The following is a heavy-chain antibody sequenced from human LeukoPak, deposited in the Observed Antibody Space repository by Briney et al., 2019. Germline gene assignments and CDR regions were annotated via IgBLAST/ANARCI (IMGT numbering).Heavy chain of an antibody. V-gene: IGHV3-48*03. CDR1: GFTFSSYE. J-gene: IGHJ5*02. D-gene: IGHD2-2*01. CDR3: ARDEVRYCSSTSCSVNWFDP. CDR2: ISSSGSSI. Sequence: GGSLRLSCAASGFTFSSYEMNWVRQAPGKGLEWVSYISSSGSSIYYADSVKGRFTISRDNAKNSLYLQMNSLRAEDTAVYYCARDEVRYCSSTSCSVNWFDPWGQGTLVTVSS.